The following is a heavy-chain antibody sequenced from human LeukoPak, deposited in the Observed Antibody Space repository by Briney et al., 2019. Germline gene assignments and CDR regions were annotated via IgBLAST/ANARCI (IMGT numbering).Heavy chain of an antibody. J-gene: IGHJ3*02. CDR2: MNPNSGNT. V-gene: IGHV1-8*01. CDR1: GYTFTSYD. CDR3: ARGPDTAMVKGVAFDI. Sequence: GASVKVSCKASGYTFTSYDINWVRQATGQGLEWMGWMNPNSGNTGYAQKFQGRVTMTRNTSISTAYMELSSLRSEDTAVYYCARGPDTAMVKGVAFDIWGQGTMVTVSS. D-gene: IGHD5-18*01.